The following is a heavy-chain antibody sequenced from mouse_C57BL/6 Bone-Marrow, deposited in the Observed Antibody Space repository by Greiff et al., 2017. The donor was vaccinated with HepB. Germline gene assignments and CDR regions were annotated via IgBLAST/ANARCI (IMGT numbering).Heavy chain of an antibody. Sequence: QVQLKESGAELVRPGASVKLSCKASGYTFTDYYINWVKQRPGQGLEWIARIYPGSGNTYYNEKFKGKATLTAEKSSSTAYMQLSSLTSEDSAVYFCAILWFAYWGQGTLVTVSA. CDR1: GYTFTDYY. V-gene: IGHV1-76*01. CDR3: AILWFAY. CDR2: IYPGSGNT. J-gene: IGHJ3*01.